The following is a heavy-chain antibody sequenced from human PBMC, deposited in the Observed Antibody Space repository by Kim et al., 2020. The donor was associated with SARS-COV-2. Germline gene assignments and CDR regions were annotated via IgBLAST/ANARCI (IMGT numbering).Heavy chain of an antibody. J-gene: IGHJ4*02. V-gene: IGHV3-23*01. CDR3: EASDY. Sequence: IRDSGVRTQYADSVKGRFTIARDNSKSTLFLQMNSLRAEDTAVYYCEASDYWGQGSLVTVSS. CDR2: IRDSGVRT.